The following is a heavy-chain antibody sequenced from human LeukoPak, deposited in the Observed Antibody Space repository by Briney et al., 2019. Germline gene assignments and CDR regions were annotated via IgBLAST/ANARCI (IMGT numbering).Heavy chain of an antibody. D-gene: IGHD6-6*01. J-gene: IGHJ4*02. Sequence: SETLSLTCAVYGGSFSGYYWSWIRQPPGKGLEWIGEINHSGSTNYNPSLKSRVTISVDTSKNQFSLKLSSVTAADTAVYYCARGRIAARTKGAYYFDYWGQGTLVTVSS. CDR1: GGSFSGYY. CDR2: INHSGST. V-gene: IGHV4-34*01. CDR3: ARGRIAARTKGAYYFDY.